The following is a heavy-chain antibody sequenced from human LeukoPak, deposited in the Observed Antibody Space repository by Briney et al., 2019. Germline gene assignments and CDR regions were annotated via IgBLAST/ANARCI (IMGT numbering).Heavy chain of an antibody. Sequence: PGGSLGLSCAASGFTFSSYAMSWVRQAPGKGLEWVSAISGSGGSTYYADSVKGRFTISRDNSKNTLYLQMNSLRAEDTAVYYCAKQFYSSYYFDYWGQGTLVTVSS. V-gene: IGHV3-23*01. CDR3: AKQFYSSYYFDY. J-gene: IGHJ4*02. CDR2: ISGSGGST. CDR1: GFTFSSYA. D-gene: IGHD4-11*01.